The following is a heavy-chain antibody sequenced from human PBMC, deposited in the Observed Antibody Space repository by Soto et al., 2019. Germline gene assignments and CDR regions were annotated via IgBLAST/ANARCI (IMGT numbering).Heavy chain of an antibody. Sequence: QVQLVESGGGVVQPGRSLRLSCAASGFTFSSDGMHWVRQAPGKGLEWVAVISYDGSNKYYADSVKGRFTISRDNSKNTLYLQMNSLRAEDTAVYYCAKWGAASPGWGQGTLVTVSS. V-gene: IGHV3-30*18. CDR1: GFTFSSDG. D-gene: IGHD3-16*01. J-gene: IGHJ4*02. CDR2: ISYDGSNK. CDR3: AKWGAASPG.